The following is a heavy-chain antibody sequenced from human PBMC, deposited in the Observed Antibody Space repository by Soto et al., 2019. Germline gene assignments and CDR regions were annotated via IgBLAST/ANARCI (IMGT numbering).Heavy chain of an antibody. J-gene: IGHJ6*03. D-gene: IGHD1-7*01. Sequence: TLSLTCAISGDSFSSNSAAWNWIRQSPSRGLEWLGRTYYRSRWYNDYAVSVKSRITVNPDTSKNQFSLHLNSVTPEDTAVYXXAGTTSLQWYYMDVWDKGTTVTVSS. CDR1: GDSFSSNSAA. V-gene: IGHV6-1*01. CDR2: TYYRSRWYN. CDR3: AGTTSLQWYYMDV.